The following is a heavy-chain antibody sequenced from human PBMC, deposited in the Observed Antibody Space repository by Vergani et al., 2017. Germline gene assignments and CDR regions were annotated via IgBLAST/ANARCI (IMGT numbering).Heavy chain of an antibody. CDR3: ARVQELYDFWSGYRVRYYYYMDV. Sequence: QVQLQQWGAGLLKPSETLSLTCAVYGGSFSGYYWSWIRQPPGKGLEWIGEINHSGSTNYNPSLKSRVTISVETSKNKFSLKLRSVTAADTAVYYCARVQELYDFWSGYRVRYYYYMDVWGKGTTVTVSS. D-gene: IGHD3-3*01. CDR1: GGSFSGYY. CDR2: INHSGST. J-gene: IGHJ6*03. V-gene: IGHV4-34*01.